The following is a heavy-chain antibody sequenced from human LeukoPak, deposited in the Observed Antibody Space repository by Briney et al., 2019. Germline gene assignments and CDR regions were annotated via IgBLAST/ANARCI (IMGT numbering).Heavy chain of an antibody. Sequence: PGGSLRLSCAASGFSVSSNYMSWVRQTPGKGLEWVSVIYSGGTTYYTNSVKGRFTISRDNSKNTAFVQMNSLRAEDTAVYYCARELHNDAAREGAFDIWGQGTLVTVSS. CDR1: GFSVSSNY. V-gene: IGHV3-66*01. CDR2: IYSGGTT. D-gene: IGHD2-8*01. J-gene: IGHJ3*02. CDR3: ARELHNDAAREGAFDI.